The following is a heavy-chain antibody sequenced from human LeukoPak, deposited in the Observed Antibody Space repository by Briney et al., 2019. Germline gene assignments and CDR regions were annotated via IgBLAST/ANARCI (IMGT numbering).Heavy chain of an antibody. CDR1: GGSISSSNW. V-gene: IGHV4-4*02. J-gene: IGHJ4*02. D-gene: IGHD6-19*01. CDR3: AREAPGGSGWTYFDY. CDR2: IYHSGST. Sequence: SGTLSLTCAVSGGSISSSNWWSWVRQPPGKGLEWIGEIYHSGSTNYNPSLKSRVTISVDKSKNQFSLKLSSVTAADTAVYYCAREAPGGSGWTYFDYWGQGSLVTVSS.